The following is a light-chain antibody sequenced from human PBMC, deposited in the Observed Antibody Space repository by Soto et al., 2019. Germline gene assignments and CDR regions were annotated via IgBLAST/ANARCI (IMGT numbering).Light chain of an antibody. CDR1: TSNLEDNH. CDR2: RNN. V-gene: IGLV1-47*01. CDR3: VAWDDSLSFVV. Sequence: QSVLTQPPSASGTPGQRVTISCSGNTSNLEDNHVYWYRRLPGTAPRLLLYRNNQRPSGVPDRFSGSKSGTSASLAISGLRSEDEADYFCVAWDDSLSFVVFGGGTKVTVL. J-gene: IGLJ2*01.